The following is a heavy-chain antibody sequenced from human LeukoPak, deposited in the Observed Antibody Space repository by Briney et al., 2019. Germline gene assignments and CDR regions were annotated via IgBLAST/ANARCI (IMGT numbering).Heavy chain of an antibody. Sequence: ASVTVSCKASTYISSDFGISWVRLAPGGGLEWMGWVSVDNGQTNYGHKFYGRVTMTMETSTNTASMELRGLRSDDTAIYYCARVYLYTTGWSAAYYYFMDVWGKGTTVIVSS. D-gene: IGHD3-16*02. J-gene: IGHJ6*03. CDR2: VSVDNGQT. CDR1: TYISSDFG. CDR3: ARVYLYTTGWSAAYYYFMDV. V-gene: IGHV1-18*01.